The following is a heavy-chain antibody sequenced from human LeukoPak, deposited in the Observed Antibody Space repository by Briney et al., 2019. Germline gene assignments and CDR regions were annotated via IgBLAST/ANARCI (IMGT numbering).Heavy chain of an antibody. CDR1: GLTFSSYA. Sequence: GGSLRLSCAASGLTFSSYAVSWVRQAPGRGLEWIADISSSADIVSYADSVKGRFTISRDNGKDSLHLQMNSLRAEDTAVYYCARETVAGTFDYWSQGTLVTVSS. CDR2: ISSSADIV. V-gene: IGHV3-48*04. J-gene: IGHJ4*02. CDR3: ARETVAGTFDY. D-gene: IGHD6-19*01.